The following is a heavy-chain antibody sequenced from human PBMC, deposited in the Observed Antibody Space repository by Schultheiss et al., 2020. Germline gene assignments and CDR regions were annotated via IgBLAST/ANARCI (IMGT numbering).Heavy chain of an antibody. D-gene: IGHD5-24*01. CDR3: ARDESLGKDRMATMGGFVGY. J-gene: IGHJ4*02. Sequence: AYVTVSGKASGYTFTSYGISWVRQAPGQGLEWMGWISAYNGNTNYAQKLQGRVTMTTDTSTSTAYMELRSLRSDDTAVYYCARDESLGKDRMATMGGFVGYWGQGTLVTVSS. CDR1: GYTFTSYG. V-gene: IGHV1-18*01. CDR2: ISAYNGNT.